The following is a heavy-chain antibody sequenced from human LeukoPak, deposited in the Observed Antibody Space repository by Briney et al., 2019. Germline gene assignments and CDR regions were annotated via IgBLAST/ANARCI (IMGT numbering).Heavy chain of an antibody. D-gene: IGHD3-3*01. CDR3: ATVYYDFWSGYFETRHFDY. J-gene: IGHJ4*02. V-gene: IGHV4-34*01. Sequence: PSETLSLTCAVYGGSFSGYYWSWIRQHPGKGLEWIGEINHSGSTNYNPSLKSRVTISVDTSKNQFSLKRSSVTAADTAVYYCATVYYDFWSGYFETRHFDYWGQGTLVTVSS. CDR1: GGSFSGYY. CDR2: INHSGST.